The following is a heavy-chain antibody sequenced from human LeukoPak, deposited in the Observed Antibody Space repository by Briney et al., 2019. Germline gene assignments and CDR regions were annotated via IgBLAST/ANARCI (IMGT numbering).Heavy chain of an antibody. CDR2: IYSGGST. J-gene: IGHJ6*02. Sequence: PGGSLRLSCAASGFTVSSNYMSWVRQAPGKGLEWVSVIYSGGSTYYADSVKGRFTISRDNSKNTLYPQMNSLRAEDTAVYYCARGLVAAAGSDYYYYYGMDVWGQGTTVTVSS. D-gene: IGHD6-13*01. CDR1: GFTVSSNY. CDR3: ARGLVAAAGSDYYYYYGMDV. V-gene: IGHV3-66*01.